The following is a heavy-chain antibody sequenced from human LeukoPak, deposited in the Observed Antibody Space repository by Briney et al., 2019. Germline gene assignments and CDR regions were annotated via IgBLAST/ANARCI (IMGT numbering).Heavy chain of an antibody. Sequence: SETLSLTCTVSGGSISSSSYYWGWIRQPPGKGLEWIGSIYYSGSTYYNPSLKSRVTISVDTSKNQFSLKLSSVTAADTAVYYCARLGSSWPNNWFDPWGQGTLVTVSS. J-gene: IGHJ5*02. V-gene: IGHV4-39*01. CDR3: ARLGSSWPNNWFDP. CDR1: GGSISSSSYY. CDR2: IYYSGST. D-gene: IGHD6-13*01.